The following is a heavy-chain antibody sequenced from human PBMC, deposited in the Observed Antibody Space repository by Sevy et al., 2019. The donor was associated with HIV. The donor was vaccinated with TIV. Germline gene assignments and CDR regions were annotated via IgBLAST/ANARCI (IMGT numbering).Heavy chain of an antibody. V-gene: IGHV1-18*01. CDR2: ISAYNGNT. J-gene: IGHJ6*03. D-gene: IGHD3-22*01. Sequence: ASVKVSCKASGYTFTSYGISWVRQAPGQGLEWMGRISAYNGNTNYAQKLQGRVTMTTDTSTSTAYMELRSLRSDDTAVYYCARAYSSGYNYYYYYMDVWGKGTTVTVSS. CDR3: ARAYSSGYNYYYYYMDV. CDR1: GYTFTSYG.